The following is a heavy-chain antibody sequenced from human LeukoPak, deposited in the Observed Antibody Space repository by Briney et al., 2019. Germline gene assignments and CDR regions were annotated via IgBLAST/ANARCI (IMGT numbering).Heavy chain of an antibody. CDR3: AGGILSPRSVAFDV. V-gene: IGHV3-30-3*01. D-gene: IGHD3-3*01. J-gene: IGHJ3*01. Sequence: PGGSLRLSCVASGFTLSSHVMHWVRQAPGKGLEWVALISSDGTTKYNADSVEGRFTISRDTSMDTLYLQMNSLRVDDTSVYYCAGGILSPRSVAFDVWGQGTMVTVS. CDR1: GFTLSSHV. CDR2: ISSDGTTK.